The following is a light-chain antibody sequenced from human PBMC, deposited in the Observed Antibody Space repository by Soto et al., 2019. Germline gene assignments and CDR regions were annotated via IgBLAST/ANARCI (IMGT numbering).Light chain of an antibody. Sequence: SYELTQPPSVSVAPGKTARITYGGNNIGSKSVHWYQQKPGQAPVLVIYYDSDRPSGIPERFSGSNSGNTATLTISRVEAGDEADYYCQVWDSSSDRDVVFGGGTKLTVL. V-gene: IGLV3-21*04. CDR3: QVWDSSSDRDVV. CDR1: NIGSKS. J-gene: IGLJ2*01. CDR2: YDS.